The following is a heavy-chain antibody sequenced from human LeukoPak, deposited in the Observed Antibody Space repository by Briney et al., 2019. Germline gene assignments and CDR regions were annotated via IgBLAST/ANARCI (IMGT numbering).Heavy chain of an antibody. Sequence: PSETLSLTCTVSGGSISIGGYYWSWIRQHPGKGLEWIGYLYYSGGTFYNPSLKSRVTMSVDTSKNQVSLKVSSVTAADTAVYYCARDFLPPHYTATIRPDWYFDLWGRGSLVTVSS. J-gene: IGHJ2*01. CDR1: GGSISIGGYY. CDR2: LYYSGGT. V-gene: IGHV4-31*03. D-gene: IGHD3-3*01. CDR3: ARDFLPPHYTATIRPDWYFDL.